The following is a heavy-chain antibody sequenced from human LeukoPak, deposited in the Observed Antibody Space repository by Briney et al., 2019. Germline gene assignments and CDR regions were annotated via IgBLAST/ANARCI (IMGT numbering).Heavy chain of an antibody. D-gene: IGHD6-13*01. V-gene: IGHV1-2*02. CDR2: INPNSGGT. CDR1: GYTFTGYY. J-gene: IGHJ4*02. CDR3: ARGPAAAGTIDY. Sequence: VASVKVSFKASGYTFTGYYMHWVRQAPGQGLKWMGWINPNSGGTNYAQKFQGRVTMTRDTSISTAYMELSRLRSDDTAAYYCARGPAAAGTIDYWGQGTLVTVSS.